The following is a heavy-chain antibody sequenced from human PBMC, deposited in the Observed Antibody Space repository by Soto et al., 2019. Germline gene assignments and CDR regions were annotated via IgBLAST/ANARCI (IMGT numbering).Heavy chain of an antibody. Sequence: EVQLVESGGGLVKPGGSLRLSCAASGFTFSNAWMNWVRQAPGKGLEWVGRIKSKTDGGTTDYAAPVKGRFTISRDDSKNTLYLQMNSLKSEDTAVYYCTTGGIAYYYYYGMDVWGQGTTVTVSS. CDR3: TTGGIAYYYYYGMDV. CDR2: IKSKTDGGTT. CDR1: GFTFSNAW. J-gene: IGHJ6*02. V-gene: IGHV3-15*07.